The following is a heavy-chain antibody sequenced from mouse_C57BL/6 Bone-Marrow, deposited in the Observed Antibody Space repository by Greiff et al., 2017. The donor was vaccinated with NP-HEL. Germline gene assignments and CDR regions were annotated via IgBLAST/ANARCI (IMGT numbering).Heavy chain of an antibody. J-gene: IGHJ2*01. CDR3: ARCRGSSYAGDY. V-gene: IGHV1-54*01. CDR2: INPGSGGT. D-gene: IGHD1-1*01. Sequence: QVQLKQSGAELVRPGTSVKVSCKASGYAFTNYLIEWVKQRPGQGLEWIGVINPGSGGTNYNEKFKGKATLTADKSSSTAYMQLSSLTSEDSAVYFCARCRGSSYAGDYWGQGTTLTVSS. CDR1: GYAFTNYL.